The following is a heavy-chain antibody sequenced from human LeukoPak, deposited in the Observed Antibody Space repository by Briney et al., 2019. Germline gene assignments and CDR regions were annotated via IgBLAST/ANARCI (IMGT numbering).Heavy chain of an antibody. CDR2: INPNSGGT. CDR1: GYTFTGYY. V-gene: IGHV1-2*02. D-gene: IGHD3-10*01. J-gene: IGHJ4*02. Sequence: ASVKVSCKASGYTFTGYYMHWVRQAPGQGLEWMGWINPNSGGTNYAQKFQGRVTMTRDTSISAAYMELSRLRSDDTAVYYCARESPAVWFGELFGDYWGQGTLVTVSS. CDR3: ARESPAVWFGELFGDY.